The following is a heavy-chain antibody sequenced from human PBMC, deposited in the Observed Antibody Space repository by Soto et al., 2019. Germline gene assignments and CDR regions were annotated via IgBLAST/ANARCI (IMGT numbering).Heavy chain of an antibody. D-gene: IGHD3-10*01. CDR2: IYYSGST. V-gene: IGHV4-31*03. CDR3: ARDASRFGEIDY. J-gene: IGHJ4*02. Sequence: SETLSLTCTVSGGSISSGGYYWSWIRQHPGKGLEWIGYIYYSGSTYYNPSLKSRVTISVDTSKNQFSLKLSSVTAADTAVYYCARDASRFGEIDYWGQGTLVTVSS. CDR1: GGSISSGGYY.